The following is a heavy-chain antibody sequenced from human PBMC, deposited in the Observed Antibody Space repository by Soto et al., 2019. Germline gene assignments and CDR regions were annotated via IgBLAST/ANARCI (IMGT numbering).Heavy chain of an antibody. CDR1: GYTFTSYA. J-gene: IGHJ4*02. CDR2: INAGNGNT. V-gene: IGHV1-3*01. Sequence: QVQLVQSGAEVKKPGASVKVSCKASGYTFTSYAMHWVRQAPGQRLEWMGWINAGNGNTKYSQKFQGRVTITRDTSASTAYMELSSLRSEDTAVYYCARRAGWNYDEYDYWGQGTLVTVSS. D-gene: IGHD1-7*01. CDR3: ARRAGWNYDEYDY.